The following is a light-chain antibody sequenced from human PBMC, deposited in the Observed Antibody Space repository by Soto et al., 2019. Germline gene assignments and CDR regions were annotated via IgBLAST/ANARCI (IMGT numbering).Light chain of an antibody. CDR3: QQSYSTLRT. CDR2: AAS. V-gene: IGKV1-39*01. CDR1: QSIAGY. J-gene: IGKJ1*01. Sequence: DIQMTQSPSTLSASIGDTVIITCRASQSIAGYLNWYQQKPGKAPNLLIYAASTLQSGVPSTFSGSGSGTDFTLTISNLQPEDFATYYCQQSYSTLRTFGQGTKVEIK.